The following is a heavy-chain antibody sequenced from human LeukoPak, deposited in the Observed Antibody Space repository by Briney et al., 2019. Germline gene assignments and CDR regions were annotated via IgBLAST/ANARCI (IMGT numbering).Heavy chain of an antibody. Sequence: SQTLSLTCTVSGGSISSGSYYWSWIRQPAGKALEWIGRIYTSGSTNYNPSLKSRVTISVDTSKNQFSLKLSSVTAADTAVYYCARDIAHYYDSSGYYHNWFDPWGQGTLVTVSS. J-gene: IGHJ5*02. V-gene: IGHV4-61*02. CDR2: IYTSGST. CDR1: GGSISSGSYY. CDR3: ARDIAHYYDSSGYYHNWFDP. D-gene: IGHD3-22*01.